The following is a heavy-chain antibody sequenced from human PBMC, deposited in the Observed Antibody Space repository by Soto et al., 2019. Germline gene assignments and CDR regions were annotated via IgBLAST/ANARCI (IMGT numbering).Heavy chain of an antibody. CDR2: INAGNGNT. CDR3: ARERGSSWLRYFAY. D-gene: IGHD6-13*01. V-gene: IGHV1-3*01. J-gene: IGHJ4*02. CDR1: GYTFTSYA. Sequence: ASVKVSCKASGYTFTSYAMHWVRQAPGQRLEWMGWINAGNGNTKYSQKFQGRVTITRDTSASTAYMELSSLRSEDTAVYYCARERGSSWLRYFAYWGQGTLVTVSS.